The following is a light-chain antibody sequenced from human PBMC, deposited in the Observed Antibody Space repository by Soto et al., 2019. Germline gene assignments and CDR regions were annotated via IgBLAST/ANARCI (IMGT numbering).Light chain of an antibody. Sequence: EIVLTQSPGTLSLSPGERATLSCRASQSVGSSYLDWYQPKPGQAPRLLIYGASTRATGIPDRFSGSGSGTDFTLTISRLEPEDFAVYYCQQYGDSPRTFGLGTKVDIK. J-gene: IGKJ3*01. CDR3: QQYGDSPRT. CDR2: GAS. CDR1: QSVGSSY. V-gene: IGKV3-20*01.